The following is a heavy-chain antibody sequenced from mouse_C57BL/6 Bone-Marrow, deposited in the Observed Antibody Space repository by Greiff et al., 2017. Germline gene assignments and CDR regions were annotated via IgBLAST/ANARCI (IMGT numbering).Heavy chain of an antibody. V-gene: IGHV5-6*02. D-gene: IGHD4-1*02. CDR3: ARLQLGPWFAY. CDR2: ISSGGSYT. CDR1: GFTFSSYG. Sequence: EVMLVESGGDLVKPGGSLKLSCAASGFTFSSYGMSWVRQTPDKRLEWVATISSGGSYTYYPDSVKGRFTISRDNAKNTLYLQMSSLTSEDTAMYYCARLQLGPWFAYWGQGTLVTVSA. J-gene: IGHJ3*01.